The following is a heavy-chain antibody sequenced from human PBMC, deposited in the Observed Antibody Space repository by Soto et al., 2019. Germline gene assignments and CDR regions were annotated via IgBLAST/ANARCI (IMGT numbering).Heavy chain of an antibody. CDR2: INPSSGRT. CDR1: GYSFTSYS. Sequence: GSVEVYSKTAGYSFTSYSMHWGRKPPGQGLEWMGIINPSSGRTSYAQNFQGRVTMTSDTSTSIVYMDMSSLKSEDTAVYYCARDHNFGFILYAMDVWGQGTTVTVSS. D-gene: IGHD2-15*01. CDR3: ARDHNFGFILYAMDV. V-gene: IGHV1-46*01. J-gene: IGHJ6*01.